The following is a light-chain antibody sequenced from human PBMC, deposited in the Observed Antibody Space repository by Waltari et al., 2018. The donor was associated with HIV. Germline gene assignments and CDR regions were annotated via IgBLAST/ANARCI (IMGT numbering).Light chain of an antibody. CDR1: RTATRFSQY. Sequence: QSALSQPASVSGFLGQSITISCTGNRTATRFSQYVSWYQQDPGKIPRLIIFDINNPPSRASAPFAAPLSGISASLTFSWLQSRYEAHYYGASNRLDDTLIFGGGTKLTVL. CDR2: DIN. CDR3: ASNRLDDTLI. V-gene: IGLV2-14*03. J-gene: IGLJ2*01.